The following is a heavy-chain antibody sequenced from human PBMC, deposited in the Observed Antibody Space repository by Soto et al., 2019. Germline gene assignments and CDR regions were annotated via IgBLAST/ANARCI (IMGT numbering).Heavy chain of an antibody. CDR2: TYYRSKWYN. CDR3: ARGYYDSSGYYSPIDY. V-gene: IGHV6-1*01. D-gene: IGHD3-22*01. CDR1: GESVSSNSAA. J-gene: IGHJ4*02. Sequence: SQTLSLTCAISGESVSSNSAAWNWIRQSPSRGLEWLGRTYYRSKWYNDYAVSVKSRITINPDTSKNQFSLQLNSVTPEDTAVYYCARGYYDSSGYYSPIDYWGQGTLVTVSS.